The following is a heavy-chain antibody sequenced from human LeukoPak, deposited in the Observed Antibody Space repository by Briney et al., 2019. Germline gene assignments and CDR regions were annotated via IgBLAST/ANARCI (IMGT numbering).Heavy chain of an antibody. V-gene: IGHV1-69*05. Sequence: SVKVSCKASGGTFISYAISWVRQAPGQGLEWRGGIIPIFGTANYAQKFQGRVTITTDESTSTAYMELSSLRSEDTAVYYCARGRSSSSEFSYYYYMDVWGKGTTVTVSS. J-gene: IGHJ6*03. CDR2: IIPIFGTA. D-gene: IGHD6-6*01. CDR3: ARGRSSSSEFSYYYYMDV. CDR1: GGTFISYA.